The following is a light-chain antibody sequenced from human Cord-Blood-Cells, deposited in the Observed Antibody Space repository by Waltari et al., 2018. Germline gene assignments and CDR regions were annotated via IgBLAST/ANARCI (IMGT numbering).Light chain of an antibody. CDR3: SSYTSSSTYV. V-gene: IGLV2-14*01. Sequence: QSALTQPASVSGAPGQSITISCTETSSDVGGYNYVSWYQQHPGKAPKLMIYDFSKRPSGVSNRFSGSKSGNTASLTISGLQAEDEADYYCSSYTSSSTYVFGTGTKVTVL. CDR1: SSDVGGYNY. CDR2: DFS. J-gene: IGLJ1*01.